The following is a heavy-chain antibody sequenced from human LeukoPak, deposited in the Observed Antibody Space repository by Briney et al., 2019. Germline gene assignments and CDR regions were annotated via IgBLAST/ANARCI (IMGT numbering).Heavy chain of an antibody. J-gene: IGHJ6*02. CDR1: GFTFSDYY. Sequence: PGGSLRLSCAASGFTFSDYYMSWIRQAPGKGLEWVSYISSSGSTIYYADSVKGRFTTSRDNAKNSLYLQMNSLGAEDTAVYYCARDQLRFLEWLFPNYYYYGMDVWGQGTTVTVSS. V-gene: IGHV3-11*01. D-gene: IGHD3-3*01. CDR3: ARDQLRFLEWLFPNYYYYGMDV. CDR2: ISSSGSTI.